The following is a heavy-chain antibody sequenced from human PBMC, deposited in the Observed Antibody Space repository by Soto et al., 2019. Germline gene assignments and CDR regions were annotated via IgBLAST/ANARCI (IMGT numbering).Heavy chain of an antibody. CDR2: ISAHNGNT. J-gene: IGHJ4*02. Sequence: QVHLVQSGAEVKKPGASVKVSCKASGYTFTSYGITWVLQAPGQGLEWMGWISAHNGNTDYAQKLQGRVIVTRDTSTSTAYMELMSLISDDTAVYYCARGRYGDYWGQGALVTVSS. V-gene: IGHV1-18*01. D-gene: IGHD1-1*01. CDR3: ARGRYGDY. CDR1: GYTFTSYG.